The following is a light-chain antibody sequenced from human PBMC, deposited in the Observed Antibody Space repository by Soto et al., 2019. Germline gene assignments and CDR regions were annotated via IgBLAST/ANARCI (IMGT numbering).Light chain of an antibody. CDR3: QQYYSYPPVT. V-gene: IGKV1-8*01. CDR1: QCISSY. CDR2: AAS. Sequence: AIRMTQSPSSFSASTGDRFSITCRSSQCISSYLAWYQQKPGKAPKLLIYAASTLQSGVPSRFSGSGSGTDFTLTISCLQSEDFATYYCQQYYSYPPVTFGQGTRLEIK. J-gene: IGKJ5*01.